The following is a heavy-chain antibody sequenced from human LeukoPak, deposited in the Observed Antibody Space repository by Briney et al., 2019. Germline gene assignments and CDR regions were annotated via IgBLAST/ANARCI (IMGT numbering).Heavy chain of an antibody. D-gene: IGHD3-10*01. CDR3: ARLRVVRGATY. CDR1: GGSISSSSYY. CDR2: IYYSGST. Sequence: PSETLSLTCTVSGGSISSSSYYWGWIRQPPGKGLEWIGSIYYSGSTYYNPSLKSRVTISVDTSKNQFSLKLGSVTAADTAVYYCARLRVVRGATYWGQGTLVTVSS. V-gene: IGHV4-39*07. J-gene: IGHJ4*02.